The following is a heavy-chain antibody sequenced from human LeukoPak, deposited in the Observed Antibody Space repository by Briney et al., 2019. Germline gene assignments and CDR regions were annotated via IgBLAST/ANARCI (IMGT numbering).Heavy chain of an antibody. CDR1: GGTFSSYA. D-gene: IGHD6-6*01. Sequence: SVKVSCKASGGTFSSYAISWVRQAPGQGLEWMGRIIPSFGTANYAQKFQGRVTITADKSTSTAYMELSSLRSEDTAVYYCARVKGSSSSPFDYWGQETLVTVSS. J-gene: IGHJ4*02. CDR3: ARVKGSSSSPFDY. V-gene: IGHV1-69*06. CDR2: IIPSFGTA.